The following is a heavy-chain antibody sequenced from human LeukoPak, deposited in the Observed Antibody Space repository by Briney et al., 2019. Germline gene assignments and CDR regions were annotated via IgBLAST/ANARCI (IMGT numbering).Heavy chain of an antibody. J-gene: IGHJ4*02. V-gene: IGHV3-23*01. CDR3: VQTIVYSGCWYAY. Sequence: PGASLRLSCAACGFTFSSYAVSWVRQAPGKGLEWVSTITGNGDSTFYANSVKGRFSISSDSSKNTVNLQMNSLRAEDTAVYYCVQTIVYSGCWYAYWGQGTVVTVSS. D-gene: IGHD6-19*01. CDR1: GFTFSSYA. CDR2: ITGNGDST.